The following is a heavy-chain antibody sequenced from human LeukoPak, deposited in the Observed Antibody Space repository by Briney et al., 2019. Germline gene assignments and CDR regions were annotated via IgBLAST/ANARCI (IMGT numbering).Heavy chain of an antibody. V-gene: IGHV3-30*18. D-gene: IGHD3-22*01. CDR2: ISYGGSNK. CDR3: AKGGYDSSGYYPYYYYYYYMDV. Sequence: GGSLRLSCAASGFTFSSYGMHWVRQAPGKGLEWVAVISYGGSNKYYADSVKGRFTISRDNSKNTLYLQMNSLRAEDTAVYYCAKGGYDSSGYYPYYYYYYYMDVWGKGTTVTVSS. CDR1: GFTFSSYG. J-gene: IGHJ6*03.